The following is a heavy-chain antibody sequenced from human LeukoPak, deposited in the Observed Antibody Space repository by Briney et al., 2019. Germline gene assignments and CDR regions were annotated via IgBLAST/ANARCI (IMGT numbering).Heavy chain of an antibody. CDR3: ARRPRNSGTYDGPSGLDY. D-gene: IGHD1-26*01. CDR2: INHTGGT. J-gene: IGHJ4*02. CDR1: GESFSGYY. Sequence: PSETLSLTCAVYGESFSGYYWSWIRQTPRKGLEWLGEINHTGGTNYNPSLKSRVTISGDTSKNQFSLKLSSVTATDTAMYYCARRPRNSGTYDGPSGLDYWGQGTPVTVSS. V-gene: IGHV4-34*01.